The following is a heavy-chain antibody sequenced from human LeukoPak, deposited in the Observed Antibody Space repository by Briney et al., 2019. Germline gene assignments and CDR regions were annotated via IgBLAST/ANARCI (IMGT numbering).Heavy chain of an antibody. J-gene: IGHJ4*02. V-gene: IGHV4-59*01. CDR2: IYHSGDT. CDR1: GGSMIGYY. D-gene: IGHD5-24*01. Sequence: SETLSLTCTVSGGSMIGYYWNWIRQPPGKGLEWVGYIYHSGDTSYNPSLKSRVTISVDVSKNQFSLRLRSVTAADTAVYYCARGGDGYNYGDYWGQGTLVTVSP. CDR3: ARGGDGYNYGDY.